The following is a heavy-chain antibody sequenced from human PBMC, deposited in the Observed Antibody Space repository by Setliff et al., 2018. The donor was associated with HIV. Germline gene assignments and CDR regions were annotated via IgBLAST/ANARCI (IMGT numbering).Heavy chain of an antibody. CDR3: ARAGGGATDQAFDI. J-gene: IGHJ3*02. V-gene: IGHV1-69*05. CDR2: IIPIFGTT. D-gene: IGHD2-2*01. Sequence: SVKVSCKASGGTFSSYAISWVRQAPGQGLEWMGGIIPIFGTTNYAQKFQGRVTITTDESTTTAYMELSNLRSDDSAVYYCARAGGGATDQAFDIWGQGTMVTVSS. CDR1: GGTFSSYA.